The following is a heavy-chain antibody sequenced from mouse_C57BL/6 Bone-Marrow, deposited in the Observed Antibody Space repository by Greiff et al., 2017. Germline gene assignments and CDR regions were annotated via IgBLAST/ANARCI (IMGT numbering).Heavy chain of an antibody. CDR1: GYTFPSSW. J-gene: IGHJ2*01. Sequence: QVQLQQPGAELVMPGASVKLSCKASGYTFPSSWMHWVKQRPGQGLEWIGEIDPSDSYTNYNQKFKGKSTLTVDKSSSTAYMQLSSLTSEDSAVYYCARSTVVATDYFDYWGQGTTLTVSS. CDR2: IDPSDSYT. CDR3: ARSTVVATDYFDY. V-gene: IGHV1-69*01. D-gene: IGHD1-1*01.